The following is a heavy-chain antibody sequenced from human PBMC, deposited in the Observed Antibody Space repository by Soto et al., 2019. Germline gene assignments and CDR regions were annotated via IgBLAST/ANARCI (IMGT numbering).Heavy chain of an antibody. CDR1: GFTFSRYG. CDR2: IWYDGSNK. V-gene: IGHV3-33*01. CDR3: ARANYGSGSNYYYGMDV. D-gene: IGHD3-10*01. Sequence: QVQLVESGGGVVQPGRSLRLSCAASGFTFSRYGMHWVRQAPGKGLEWVAVIWYDGSNKYYVDSVKGRFTISRDNSKNTLFLQMNSLRAEDTAVFYCARANYGSGSNYYYGMDVWGQGTTVTVSS. J-gene: IGHJ6*02.